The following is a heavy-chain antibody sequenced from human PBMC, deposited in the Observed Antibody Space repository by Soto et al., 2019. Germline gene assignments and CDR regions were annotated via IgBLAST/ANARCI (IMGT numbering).Heavy chain of an antibody. CDR2: IIPIFGTV. CDR1: GGSVSRQD. D-gene: IGHD3-16*01. Sequence: QVQLVQSGAEVKKPGSSVKVSCTASGGSVSRQDVNWVRQAPGQGLEWMGGIIPIFGTVNYAQRFQDRVTITADESKSTVYLELSSLRSAYSAVYYSARRGDFGNYVFDYWGQGTLVTVSS. J-gene: IGHJ4*02. CDR3: ARRGDFGNYVFDY. V-gene: IGHV1-69*01.